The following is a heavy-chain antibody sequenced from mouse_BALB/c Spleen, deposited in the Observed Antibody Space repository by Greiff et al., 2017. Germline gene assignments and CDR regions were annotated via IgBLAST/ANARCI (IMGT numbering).Heavy chain of an antibody. V-gene: IGHV1-7*01. J-gene: IGHJ3*01. CDR2: INPSTGYT. CDR3: ASWGPYFFAY. D-gene: IGHD1-1*01. CDR1: GYTFTSYW. Sequence: QVQLQQSGAELAKPGASVKMSCKASGYTFTSYWMHWVKQRPGQGLEWIGYINPSTGYTEYNQKFKDKATLTADKSSSTAYMQLSSLTSEDSAVYYCASWGPYFFAYWGQGTLVTVSA.